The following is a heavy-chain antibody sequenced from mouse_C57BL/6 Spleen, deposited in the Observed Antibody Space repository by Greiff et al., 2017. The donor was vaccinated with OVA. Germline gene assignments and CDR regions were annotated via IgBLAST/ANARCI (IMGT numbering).Heavy chain of an antibody. CDR2: ISYDGSN. V-gene: IGHV3-6*01. CDR3: ARPIYDGYSWYFDV. J-gene: IGHJ1*03. CDR1: GYSITSGYY. Sequence: EVQLVESGPGLVKPSQSLSLTCSVTGYSITSGYYWNWIRQFPGNKLEWMGYISYDGSNNYNPSLKNRISITRDTSKNQFFLKLNSVTTEDTATYYWARPIYDGYSWYFDVWGTGTTVTVSS. D-gene: IGHD2-3*01.